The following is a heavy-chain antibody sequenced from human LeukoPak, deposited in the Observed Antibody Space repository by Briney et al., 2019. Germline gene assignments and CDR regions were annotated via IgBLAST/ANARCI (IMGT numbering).Heavy chain of an antibody. CDR2: ISSSSYI. CDR1: GFMFSNYS. CDR3: ARGGGDRADY. J-gene: IGHJ4*02. V-gene: IGHV3-21*01. D-gene: IGHD3-10*01. Sequence: GGSLRLSCAASGFMFSNYSMNWVRQAPGKGLEWVSSISSSSYIYYADSVKGRFTISRDNAKNSLYLQMNSLRAEDTAVYYCARGGGDRADYWGQGTLVTVSS.